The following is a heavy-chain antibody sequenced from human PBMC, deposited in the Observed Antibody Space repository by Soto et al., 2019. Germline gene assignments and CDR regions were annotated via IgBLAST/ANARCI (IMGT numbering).Heavy chain of an antibody. D-gene: IGHD1-1*01. J-gene: IGHJ4*02. CDR2: ITGSGTST. V-gene: IGHV3-23*01. Sequence: EVQLLESGGGLVQPGGSRSLSCPPFGFTFSNYVMTWVRQAPGKGLEWVSSITGSGTSTGYAESVKGRFTISRDNSKNSLYLQMNSLRAEDTAVYFCAKGATTHDVSKDFENWGQGTLVTVSS. CDR1: GFTFSNYV. CDR3: AKGATTHDVSKDFEN.